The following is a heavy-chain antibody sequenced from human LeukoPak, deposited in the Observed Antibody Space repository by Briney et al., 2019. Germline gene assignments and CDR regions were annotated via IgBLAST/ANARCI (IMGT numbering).Heavy chain of an antibody. CDR3: ARHIAVEYYFDY. V-gene: IGHV4-59*08. CDR2: IYYSGST. D-gene: IGHD6-19*01. CDR1: GGSISSYY. Sequence: SETLSLTCTASGGSISSYYWSWIRQPPGKGLEWIGYIYYSGSTNYNPSLKSRVTISVDTSKNQFSLKLSSVTAADTAVYYCARHIAVEYYFDYWGQGTLVTVSS. J-gene: IGHJ4*02.